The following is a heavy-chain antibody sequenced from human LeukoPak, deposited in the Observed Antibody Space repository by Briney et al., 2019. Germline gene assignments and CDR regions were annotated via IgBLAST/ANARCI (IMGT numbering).Heavy chain of an antibody. D-gene: IGHD3-3*01. V-gene: IGHV3-21*01. Sequence: GGSLRLSCAASGFTFSSYSMNWVRQAPGKRLEWVSSISSSSSYIYYADSVKGRFTISRDNAKNSLYLQMNSLRAEDTAVYYCARDPHPYDFWSGYYSYWGQGTLVTVSS. CDR1: GFTFSSYS. J-gene: IGHJ4*02. CDR3: ARDPHPYDFWSGYYSY. CDR2: ISSSSSYI.